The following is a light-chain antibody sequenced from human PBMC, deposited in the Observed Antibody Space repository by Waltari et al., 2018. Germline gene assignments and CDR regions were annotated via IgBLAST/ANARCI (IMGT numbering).Light chain of an antibody. CDR3: QQYGSSPLT. CDR2: GAS. J-gene: IGKJ4*01. Sequence: EIVLTQSPGTLSLSLGDRATLSCRASQSVSRAYLAWYQQKPGQAPRLLIYGASGRATGIPARFSGSGSGTDFTLTITRLEPEDFAVYYCQQYGSSPLTFGGGTKVDIK. V-gene: IGKV3-20*01. CDR1: QSVSRAY.